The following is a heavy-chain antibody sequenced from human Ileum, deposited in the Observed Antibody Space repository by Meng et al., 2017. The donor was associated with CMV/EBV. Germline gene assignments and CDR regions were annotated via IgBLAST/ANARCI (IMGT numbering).Heavy chain of an antibody. CDR3: ANGEMPGSTGDY. J-gene: IGHJ4*02. CDR1: GFAFSTYA. D-gene: IGHD2-8*02. CDR2: ISASGGRT. V-gene: IGHV3-23*01. Sequence: GESLKISCAASGFAFSTYAMAWVRQAPGKRLEWVSSISASGGRTFYADSVKGRFTISRDDSKTTLYLQMNSLRAEDTGVYYCANGEMPGSTGDYWGQGTLVTVSS.